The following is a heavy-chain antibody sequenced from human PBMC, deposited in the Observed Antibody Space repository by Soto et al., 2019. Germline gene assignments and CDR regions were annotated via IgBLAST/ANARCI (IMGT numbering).Heavy chain of an antibody. Sequence: SETLSLTCTVSGGSISSGGYYWSCMRQHPGKGLEWIGYIYYSGSTYYNPSLKSRVTISVDTSKNQFSLKLSSVTAADTAVYYCARGEGYYDSSGYYYGAPLANYWGQGTLVTVSS. V-gene: IGHV4-31*03. CDR3: ARGEGYYDSSGYYYGAPLANY. J-gene: IGHJ4*02. D-gene: IGHD3-22*01. CDR2: IYYSGST. CDR1: GGSISSGGYY.